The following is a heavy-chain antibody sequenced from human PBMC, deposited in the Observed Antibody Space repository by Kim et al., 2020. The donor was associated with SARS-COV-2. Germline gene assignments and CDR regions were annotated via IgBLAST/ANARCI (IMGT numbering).Heavy chain of an antibody. CDR2: IYYSGST. J-gene: IGHJ4*02. D-gene: IGHD3-22*01. CDR3: ARASITMIVVVSHFDY. Sequence: SETLSLTCTVSGGSISSGDYYWSWIRQPPGKGLEWIGYIYYSGSTYYNPSLKSRVTISVDTSKNQFSLKLSSVTAADTAVYYCARASITMIVVVSHFDYWGQGTLVTVSS. V-gene: IGHV4-30-4*01. CDR1: GGSISSGDYY.